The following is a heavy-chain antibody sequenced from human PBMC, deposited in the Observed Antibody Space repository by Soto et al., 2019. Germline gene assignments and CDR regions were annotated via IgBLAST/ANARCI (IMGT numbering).Heavy chain of an antibody. D-gene: IGHD2-15*01. J-gene: IGHJ1*01. CDR3: TGGSCTDCTCYSGYFQR. V-gene: IGHV3-73*02. CDR2: IRSKANDYAT. CDR1: GFTFSGST. Sequence: EVQLVQSGGGLVQPGGSLKLSCAASGFTFSGSTVHWVRQASGEGLQWVGRIRSKANDYATTYIASVKGRFTISSDDSRYTAYLQMSDMKTEDTAVYYCTGGSCTDCTCYSGYFQRWGQCALVTVFS.